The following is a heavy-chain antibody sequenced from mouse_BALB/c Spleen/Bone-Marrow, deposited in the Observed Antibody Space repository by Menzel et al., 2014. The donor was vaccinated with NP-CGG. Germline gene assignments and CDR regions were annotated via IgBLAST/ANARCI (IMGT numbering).Heavy chain of an antibody. J-gene: IGHJ3*01. CDR1: GFSFNSYG. CDR2: ISGGGSYT. CDR3: ARHAYYDQTEVSFVY. Sequence: EVKLVESGGGLVKSGGSLKLSCAASGFSFNSYGMSWVRQTPEKRLERVATISGGGSYTFYPDSVKGRFTISRDNAKNNLHLQLSSLRSEDTALYYCARHAYYDQTEVSFVYWGQGTLVTVSA. V-gene: IGHV5-9-2*01. D-gene: IGHD2-4*01.